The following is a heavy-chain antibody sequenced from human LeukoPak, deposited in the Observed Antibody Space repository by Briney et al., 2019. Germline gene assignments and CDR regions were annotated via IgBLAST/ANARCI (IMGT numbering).Heavy chain of an antibody. CDR3: ARECDGTSCPYNNMDI. CDR1: GGSISGYY. J-gene: IGHJ6*02. V-gene: IGHV4-4*07. Sequence: SETLSLTCSVSGGSISGYYWTWIRQPAGRGLEWIGRIYSSGSTYYNPSLKSRVTMSVDTSKNQFSLKLTSVTAADTAVYYCARECDGTSCPYNNMDIWGQGTTVTVSS. D-gene: IGHD2-2*01. CDR2: IYSSGST.